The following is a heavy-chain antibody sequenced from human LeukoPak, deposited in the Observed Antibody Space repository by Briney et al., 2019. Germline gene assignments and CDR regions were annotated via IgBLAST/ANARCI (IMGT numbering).Heavy chain of an antibody. D-gene: IGHD2-15*01. V-gene: IGHV1-2*02. CDR3: AREEVAVATDY. CDR1: GYTFTGYY. CDR2: ISPNSGGT. J-gene: IGHJ4*02. Sequence: GPVKVSCKASGYTFTGYYMHRVRHPPAQGVEWMGWISPNSGGTSYAQKFQGRVTMTRDTSINTAYMELSRLRSDDTAVYYCAREEVAVATDYWGQGTLVTVSS.